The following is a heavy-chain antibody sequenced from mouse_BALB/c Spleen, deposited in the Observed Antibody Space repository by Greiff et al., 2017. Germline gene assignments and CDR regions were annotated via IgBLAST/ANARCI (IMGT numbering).Heavy chain of an antibody. CDR3: ARVYGYDAMDY. V-gene: IGHV7-3*02. CDR1: GFTFTDYY. CDR2: IRNKANGYTT. J-gene: IGHJ4*01. Sequence: EVKLVESGGGLVQPGGSLRLSCATSGFTFTDYYMSWVRQPPGKALEWLGFIRNKANGYTTEYSAPVKGRFTISRDNSQSILYLQMNTLRAEDSATYYCARVYGYDAMDYWDQGTSVTGSS. D-gene: IGHD1-2*01.